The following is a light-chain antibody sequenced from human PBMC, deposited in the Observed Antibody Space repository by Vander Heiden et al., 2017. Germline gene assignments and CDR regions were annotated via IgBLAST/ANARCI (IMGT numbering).Light chain of an antibody. Sequence: QSALTQPRSVCGSGGQTVTMAGIGTGRDVGRNNYVSWYQQHPGKAPKLIIYDVTMRPSGVADRFSGSKSATTASLTIAGLQVEDEADYYCCSFAGTATYVFGTGTKVTV. V-gene: IGLV2-11*01. J-gene: IGLJ1*01. CDR3: CSFAGTATYV. CDR1: GRDVGRNNY. CDR2: DVT.